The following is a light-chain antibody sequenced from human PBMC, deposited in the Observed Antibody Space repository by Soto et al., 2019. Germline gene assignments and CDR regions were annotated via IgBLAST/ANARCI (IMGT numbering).Light chain of an antibody. V-gene: IGLV2-14*01. CDR1: SSDVGGYNY. CDR2: EVS. J-gene: IGLJ1*01. CDR3: SSYTSSSTHYV. Sequence: QSALTQPASVSGSPGQSITISCTGTSSDVGGYNYVSWYQQHPGKAPKLMIYEVSNRPSGVSNRFSGSKSGNTASLTISWLQDDDEADYYCSSYTSSSTHYVFGSGTKLTVL.